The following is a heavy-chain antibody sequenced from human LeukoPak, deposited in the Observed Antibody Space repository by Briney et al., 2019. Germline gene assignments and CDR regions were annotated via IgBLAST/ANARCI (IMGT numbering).Heavy chain of an antibody. D-gene: IGHD1-26*01. CDR1: GGTFSSYA. J-gene: IGHJ6*03. Sequence: SVTVSFKASGGTFSSYAISWVRQAPGQGLEWMGGIIPIFGTANYAQNFQGRVTITTDKSTSTAYMELSSLRSEDTAVYYCARDDRRYYRGDRYYYYYMDVWGKGTTVTVSS. CDR3: ARDDRRYYRGDRYYYYYMDV. V-gene: IGHV1-69*05. CDR2: IIPIFGTA.